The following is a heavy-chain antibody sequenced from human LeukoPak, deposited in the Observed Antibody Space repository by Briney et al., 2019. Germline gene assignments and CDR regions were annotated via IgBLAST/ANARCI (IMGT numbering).Heavy chain of an antibody. D-gene: IGHD2-8*02. CDR2: ISKRCRTI. Sequence: GGSLRLSCAVSGFTFSSYNMNWVRQAPGKGLERVSHISKRCRTIYYADSVKGRFTISRDNAKNSLYLQMNNLRDEDTAVYFCAREGVPGGFDIWGRGTMVTVSS. CDR1: GFTFSSYN. CDR3: AREGVPGGFDI. J-gene: IGHJ3*02. V-gene: IGHV3-48*02.